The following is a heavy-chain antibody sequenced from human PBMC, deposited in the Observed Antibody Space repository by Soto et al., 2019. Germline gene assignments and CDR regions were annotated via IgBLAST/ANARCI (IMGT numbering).Heavy chain of an antibody. CDR1: GGSSSGYY. J-gene: IGHJ3*01. CDR2: VNHSGST. Sequence: QVQLQRWGAGLLNPSETLSLTCAVYGGSSSGYYWSCIRHPPGKGLEGIGDVNHSGSTTYNSSLKSRVTISVDTASNQFSLRLTSATAADTAVYFCAGTGPTYGFDVWGQGTLVIVSS. D-gene: IGHD2-8*02. CDR3: AGTGPTYGFDV. V-gene: IGHV4-34*01.